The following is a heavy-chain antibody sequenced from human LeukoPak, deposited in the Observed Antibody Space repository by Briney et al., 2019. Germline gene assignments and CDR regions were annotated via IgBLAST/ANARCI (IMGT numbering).Heavy chain of an antibody. CDR2: ISSSSSYI. Sequence: GGSLRLSCAASGFTFSSYSMNWVRQAPGKGLEWVSSISSSSSYIYYADSVKGRFTISRDNAKNSLYLQMNSLRAEDTAVYYCARDAYSSYQSGSFDYWGQGTLVTVSS. CDR1: GFTFSSYS. D-gene: IGHD6-6*01. CDR3: ARDAYSSYQSGSFDY. J-gene: IGHJ4*02. V-gene: IGHV3-21*01.